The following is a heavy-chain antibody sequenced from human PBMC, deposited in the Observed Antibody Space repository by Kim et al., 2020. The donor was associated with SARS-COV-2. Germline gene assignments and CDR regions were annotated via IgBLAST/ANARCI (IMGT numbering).Heavy chain of an antibody. CDR2: IYYSGST. CDR1: GGSISSGGYY. Sequence: SETLSLTCTVSGGSISSGGYYWSWIRQHPGKGLEWIGYIYYSGSTYYNPSLKSRVTISVDTSKNQFSLKLSSVTAADTAVYYCARDKLRYFDWLLDYYYYGMDVWGQETTVTVSS. CDR3: ARDKLRYFDWLLDYYYYGMDV. J-gene: IGHJ6*02. V-gene: IGHV4-31*03. D-gene: IGHD3-9*01.